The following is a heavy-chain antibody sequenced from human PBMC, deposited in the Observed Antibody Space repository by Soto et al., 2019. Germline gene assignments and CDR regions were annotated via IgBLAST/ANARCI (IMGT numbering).Heavy chain of an antibody. CDR2: ISSSGRII. Sequence: GSLRLSCAASGFTFTTYEMNWLRQSPGKVLEWLSYISSSGRIIYYADSVKGRFTISRDNGKNSLYLQMNSLRAEDTAIYYCARNPTEKLVPFEYWGQGTLVTVSS. J-gene: IGHJ4*02. CDR3: ARNPTEKLVPFEY. D-gene: IGHD6-6*01. CDR1: GFTFTTYE. V-gene: IGHV3-48*03.